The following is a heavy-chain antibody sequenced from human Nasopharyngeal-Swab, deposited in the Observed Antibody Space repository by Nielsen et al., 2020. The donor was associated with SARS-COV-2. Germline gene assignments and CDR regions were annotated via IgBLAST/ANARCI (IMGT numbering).Heavy chain of an antibody. Sequence: GGSLRLSCAASGFTFSSYSMNWVRQAPGKGLEWVSSISSSSSYIYYADSVKGRFTISRDNAKNSLYLQMNSLRAEDTALYHCARDSDLYYFDYWGQGTLVTVSS. CDR1: GFTFSSYS. V-gene: IGHV3-21*04. CDR3: ARDSDLYYFDY. J-gene: IGHJ4*02. CDR2: ISSSSSYI. D-gene: IGHD3-3*01.